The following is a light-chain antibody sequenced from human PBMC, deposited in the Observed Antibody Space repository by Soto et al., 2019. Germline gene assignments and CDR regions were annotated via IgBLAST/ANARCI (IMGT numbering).Light chain of an antibody. Sequence: EIVLTQSPATLSLSPGERATLSCRASPSVTNFLAWYQQKPGQAPRLLIYGASNWARGIPDRFSGRGSGTDFTLTISRLEPEDCAVYYCHQHSGPRWTFGQGTKVDIK. CDR3: HQHSGPRWT. CDR2: GAS. V-gene: IGKV3-11*01. CDR1: PSVTNF. J-gene: IGKJ1*01.